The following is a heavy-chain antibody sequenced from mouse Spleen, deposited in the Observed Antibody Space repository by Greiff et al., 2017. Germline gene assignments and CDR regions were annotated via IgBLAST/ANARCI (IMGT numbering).Heavy chain of an antibody. CDR2: INPGSDYT. J-gene: IGHJ1*03. CDR1: GYTFISYW. Sequence: VQLQESGAELAKPGASVKLSCKASGYTFISYWMHWVKQRPGQGLEWIGYINPGSDYTRYNQKFKDKATLTADKSSSTAYMQLSSLTYEDSAVYYCARSYDYDGWYFDVWDTGTTVTVSS. V-gene: IGHV1-7*01. D-gene: IGHD2-4*01. CDR3: ARSYDYDGWYFDV.